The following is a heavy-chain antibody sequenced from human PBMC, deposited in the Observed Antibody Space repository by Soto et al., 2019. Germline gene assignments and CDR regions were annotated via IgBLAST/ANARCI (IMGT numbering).Heavy chain of an antibody. CDR3: ARDRAVATSRTDAFDI. Sequence: ASVKVSCKASGYTFTGYYMHWVRQAPGQGLEWMGWINPNSGGTNYAQKFQGWVTMTRDTSISTAYMELSRLRSDDTAAYYCARDRAVATSRTDAFDIWGQGTMVTVSS. CDR2: INPNSGGT. V-gene: IGHV1-2*04. D-gene: IGHD5-12*01. J-gene: IGHJ3*02. CDR1: GYTFTGYY.